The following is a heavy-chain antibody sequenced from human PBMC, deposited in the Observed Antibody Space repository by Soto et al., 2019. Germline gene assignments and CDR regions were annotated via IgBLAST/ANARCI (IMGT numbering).Heavy chain of an antibody. CDR1: GGSISSYY. CDR3: ARDILCSGGSCYGGWFDP. D-gene: IGHD2-15*01. Sequence: QVQLQESGPGLVKPSETLSLTCTVSGGSISSYYWSWIRQPPGKGLEWIGYIYYSGSTNYNPSLKSRVTRSVDTSKNQFSLKLSSVTAADTAVYYCARDILCSGGSCYGGWFDPWGQGTLVTVSS. J-gene: IGHJ5*02. CDR2: IYYSGST. V-gene: IGHV4-59*01.